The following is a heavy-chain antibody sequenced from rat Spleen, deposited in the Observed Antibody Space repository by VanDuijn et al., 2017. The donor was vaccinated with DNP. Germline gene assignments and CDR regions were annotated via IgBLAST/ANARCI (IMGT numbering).Heavy chain of an antibody. Sequence: EVQLVESGGGLVQPGHSLKLSCAASGVTFSNYDMAWVRQAPGKGLEWIGEINKDSSTINYTPSLKDKFTISRDNAQNTLYLQMNSLKSEDTATYYCAREQHFHFDYWGQGVTVTVSS. CDR2: INKDSSTI. D-gene: IGHD1-10*01. J-gene: IGHJ2*01. CDR3: AREQHFHFDY. CDR1: GVTFSNYD. V-gene: IGHV4-2*01.